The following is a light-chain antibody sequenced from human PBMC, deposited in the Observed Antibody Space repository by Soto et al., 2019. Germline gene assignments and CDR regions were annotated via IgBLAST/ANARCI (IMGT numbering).Light chain of an antibody. CDR2: EVV. J-gene: IGLJ1*01. V-gene: IGLV2-8*01. CDR3: KSYAGSNTYV. CDR1: KNDIGVYDF. Sequence: QSALTQPHSASGSPGQSVTISCTGTKNDIGVYDFVSWYQHHPGKAPRLIIYEVVQRPSGVPDRFSGSKSGNTASLTVSGLQAADEADDFCKSYAGSNTYVFGRGTKLTAL.